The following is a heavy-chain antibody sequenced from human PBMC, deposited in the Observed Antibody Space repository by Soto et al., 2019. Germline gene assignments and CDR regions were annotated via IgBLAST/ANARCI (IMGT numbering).Heavy chain of an antibody. V-gene: IGHV1-3*01. CDR3: ASGGANWNYYFPRGYYYGMDV. J-gene: IGHJ6*02. Sequence: QVQLVQSGAEVKKPGASVKVSCKASGYTFTSYAMHWVRQAPGQRLEWMGWINAGNGNTKYSQKFQGRVTITRDTSASTAYMELSSLRSEGTAVYYCASGGANWNYYFPRGYYYGMDVWGQGTTVTVSS. CDR2: INAGNGNT. CDR1: GYTFTSYA. D-gene: IGHD1-7*01.